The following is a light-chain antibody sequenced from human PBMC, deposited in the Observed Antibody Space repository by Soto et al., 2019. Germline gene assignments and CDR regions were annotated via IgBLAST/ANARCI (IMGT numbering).Light chain of an antibody. CDR3: QQYGSSPAWT. J-gene: IGKJ1*01. Sequence: ESVLTQSPATLSLSPGERATLSCRASPSVSNSLAWYQHKPGQAPRLLIYDASNRATGVPTRFSGSGSGTDFTLTISRLEPEDFAVYYCQQYGSSPAWTFGQGTKVEIK. V-gene: IGKV3-20*01. CDR2: DAS. CDR1: PSVSNS.